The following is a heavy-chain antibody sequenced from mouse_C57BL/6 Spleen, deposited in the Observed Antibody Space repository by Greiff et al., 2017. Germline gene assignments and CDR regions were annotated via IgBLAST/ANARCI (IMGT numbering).Heavy chain of an antibody. J-gene: IGHJ2*01. Sequence: QVQLQQPGAELVMPGASVKLSCKASGYTFTSYWMHWVKQRPGQGLEWIGEIDPSDSYTNYNQKFKGKSTLTVDKSSSTAYMQLSSLTSEDSAVYYCARKGGADRYFDYWGQGTTLTVSS. CDR1: GYTFTSYW. V-gene: IGHV1-69*01. CDR3: ARKGGADRYFDY. CDR2: IDPSDSYT.